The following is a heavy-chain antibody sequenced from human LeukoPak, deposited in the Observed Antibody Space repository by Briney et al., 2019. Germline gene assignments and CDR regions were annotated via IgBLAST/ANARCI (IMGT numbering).Heavy chain of an antibody. Sequence: PSETLSLTCTVSGDSVSSSNYYWSWIRQPPGKGLEWIGYIYYSGNTNCNPSLKSRVTISVDTSKDQFSLKLSSVTAADTAVYYCARVTYCSSTSCYRAVDYWGQGTLVTVSS. CDR2: IYYSGNT. CDR3: ARVTYCSSTSCYRAVDY. D-gene: IGHD2-2*02. J-gene: IGHJ4*02. CDR1: GDSVSSSNYY. V-gene: IGHV4-61*01.